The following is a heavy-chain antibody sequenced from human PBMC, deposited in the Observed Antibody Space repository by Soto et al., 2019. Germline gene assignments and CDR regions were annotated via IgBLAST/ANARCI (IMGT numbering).Heavy chain of an antibody. CDR3: ATYHQEPGGFEY. V-gene: IGHV3-23*01. CDR1: GFAFSDSA. Sequence: EVQLLESGGGLVQPGGSLRLSCVASGFAFSDSARRWVRQAPGKGPQWVSTISENIAYTYYADSVKGRFSISRDNSNNTVYLQMNSRRAEDTAIYYCATYHQEPGGFEYWGQGTLVTVSS. CDR2: ISENIAYT. J-gene: IGHJ4*02. D-gene: IGHD1-1*01.